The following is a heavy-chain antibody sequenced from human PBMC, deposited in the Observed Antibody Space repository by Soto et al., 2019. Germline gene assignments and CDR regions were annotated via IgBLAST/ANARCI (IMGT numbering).Heavy chain of an antibody. CDR3: ARDVGFTADV. CDR2: IYYAGST. Sequence: PSETLTLTCTVSGGSMLSYYWSWIRQPPGRGLEWIGYIYYAGSTNYNPSLKSRVTISVDTSKNQFSLKLSSVTAADTAVYYCARDVGFTADVWGQGTTVTVS. J-gene: IGHJ6*02. V-gene: IGHV4-59*01. CDR1: GGSMLSYY. D-gene: IGHD2-21*02.